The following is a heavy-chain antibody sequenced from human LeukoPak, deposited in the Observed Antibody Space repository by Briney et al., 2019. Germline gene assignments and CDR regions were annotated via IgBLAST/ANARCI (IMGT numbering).Heavy chain of an antibody. Sequence: HPGGSLRLSCVASGFTFNNYPMTWVRQAPGKGLEWVSAISENGGDRKYAASVKGRFTISRDNSKNTLYLQMNSLRVEVTAIYYCGKDWKVDYWGQGSLVSVSS. CDR3: GKDWKVDY. J-gene: IGHJ4*02. D-gene: IGHD1-1*01. CDR1: GFTFNNYP. CDR2: ISENGGDR. V-gene: IGHV3-23*01.